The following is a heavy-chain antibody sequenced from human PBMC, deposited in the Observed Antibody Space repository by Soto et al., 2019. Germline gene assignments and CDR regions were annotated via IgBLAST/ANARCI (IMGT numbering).Heavy chain of an antibody. D-gene: IGHD2-21*01. J-gene: IGHJ4*02. Sequence: GGSLRLSCAASGFTFSSYGMHWVRQAPGKGLEWVAVIWYDGSNKYYADSVKGRFTISRDNSKNTLYLQMNSLRAEDTAVYYCARDLISVSFGYWGQGNLVTISS. CDR2: IWYDGSNK. CDR1: GFTFSSYG. CDR3: ARDLISVSFGY. V-gene: IGHV3-33*01.